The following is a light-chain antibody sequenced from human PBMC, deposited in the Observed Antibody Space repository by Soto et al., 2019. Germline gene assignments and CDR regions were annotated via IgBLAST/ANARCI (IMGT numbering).Light chain of an antibody. CDR3: QHYNNWST. CDR1: QSVSSN. Sequence: IVMTQSPASQSVSPGERATLSCRASQSVSSNLAWYQQKPGQAPRLLISGASIRATGIPARFSGRGSGTEFTLSISSLQSEDFAVYYCQHYNNWSTFGQGTRLEIK. V-gene: IGKV3-15*01. CDR2: GAS. J-gene: IGKJ5*01.